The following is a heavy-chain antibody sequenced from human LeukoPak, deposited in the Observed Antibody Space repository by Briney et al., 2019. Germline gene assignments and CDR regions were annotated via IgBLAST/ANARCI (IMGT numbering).Heavy chain of an antibody. V-gene: IGHV3-7*01. CDR2: INHNGNVN. Sequence: GGSLRLSCAASGFTFSSYWMNWARQAPGKGLEWVASINHNGNVNYYVDSVKGRFTISRDNAKNSLYLQMNSLRAEDTAVYYCARGAGVLRFLEWYTNYYYYGMDVWGQGTTVTVSS. D-gene: IGHD3-3*01. CDR1: GFTFSSYW. CDR3: ARGAGVLRFLEWYTNYYYYGMDV. J-gene: IGHJ6*02.